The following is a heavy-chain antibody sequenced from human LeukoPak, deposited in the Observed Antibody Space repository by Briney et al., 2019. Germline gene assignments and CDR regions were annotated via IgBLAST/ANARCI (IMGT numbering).Heavy chain of an antibody. CDR2: IYSGGST. V-gene: IGHV3-53*01. J-gene: IGHJ6*02. D-gene: IGHD2-2*01. Sequence: GGSLRLSCAASGFTVSSNYMSWVHQAPGKGLEWVSVIYSGGSTYYADSVKGRFTISRDNSKNTLYLQMNSLRAEDTAVYYCAREDSSHPINGMDVWGQGTTVTVSS. CDR3: AREDSSHPINGMDV. CDR1: GFTVSSNY.